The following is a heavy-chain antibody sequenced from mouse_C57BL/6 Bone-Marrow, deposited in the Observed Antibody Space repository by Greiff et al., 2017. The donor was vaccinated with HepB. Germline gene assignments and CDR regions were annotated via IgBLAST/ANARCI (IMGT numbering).Heavy chain of an antibody. D-gene: IGHD1-1*01. CDR1: GFTFSDYG. Sequence: DVQLVESGGGLVKPGGSLKLSCAASGFTFSDYGMHWVRQAPEKGLEWVAYISSGSSTIYYADTVKGRFTISRDNAKNTLFLQMTSLRSEETAMYYCANNYYGSSKGFAYWGQGTLVTVSA. V-gene: IGHV5-17*01. J-gene: IGHJ3*01. CDR3: ANNYYGSSKGFAY. CDR2: ISSGSSTI.